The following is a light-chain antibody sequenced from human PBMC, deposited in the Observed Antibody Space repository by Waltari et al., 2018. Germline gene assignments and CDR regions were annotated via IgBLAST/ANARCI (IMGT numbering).Light chain of an antibody. Sequence: QSALTQPASVSGSPGQSITISCTGASSYVGGHDYVSWYQQHPGKAPNPIIYDFNSRPSGVSNRFSGSKSSNTASLTISGLQAEDEADYYCSSYTTTDIPYVFGTGTRVTVL. V-gene: IGLV2-14*03. J-gene: IGLJ1*01. CDR2: DFN. CDR3: SSYTTTDIPYV. CDR1: SSYVGGHDY.